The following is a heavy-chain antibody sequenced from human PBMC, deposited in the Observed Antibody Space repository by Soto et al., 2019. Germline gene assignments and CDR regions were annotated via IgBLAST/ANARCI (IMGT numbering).Heavy chain of an antibody. J-gene: IGHJ4*02. CDR1: GFTFSSYA. D-gene: IGHD3-22*01. Sequence: GGSLRLSCSASGFTFSSYAMHLVRQAPGKGLEYVSAISSNGGSTYYADSVKGRFTISRDNSNNTLNMQMNGLRGDDTAVYFYAAEGLLRYFDLWGQGTLVTVSS. CDR3: AAEGLLRYFDL. V-gene: IGHV3-64*04. CDR2: ISSNGGST.